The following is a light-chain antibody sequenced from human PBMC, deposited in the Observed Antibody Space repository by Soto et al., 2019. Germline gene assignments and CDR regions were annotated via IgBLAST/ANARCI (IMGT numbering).Light chain of an antibody. J-gene: IGLJ1*01. V-gene: IGLV1-40*01. CDR3: QSYDISLRGFV. CDR1: SSNIGAHYD. CDR2: DNT. Sequence: QPVLTQPPSVSGAPGQRVTISCTGSSSNIGAHYDVHWYQQLPGTAPRLLIFDNTNRPSGVPDRFSASKSDTSASLAISGLQAEDEADYYCQSYDISLRGFVFGTGTKLNVL.